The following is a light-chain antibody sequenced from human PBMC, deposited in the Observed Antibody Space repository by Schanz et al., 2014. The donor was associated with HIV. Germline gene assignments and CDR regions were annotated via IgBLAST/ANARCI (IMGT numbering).Light chain of an antibody. J-gene: IGKJ1*01. CDR3: QQYKGYSWA. CDR1: QSVDSW. V-gene: IGKV1-5*01. Sequence: DIQMTQSPSTLSASIGDKVTITCRASQSVDSWLAWYQQKPGKAPKLLIYAASSLQSGVPSRFSGSGSGTDFTLTISSLQPEDFATYYCQQYKGYSWAFGQGTKVEIK. CDR2: AAS.